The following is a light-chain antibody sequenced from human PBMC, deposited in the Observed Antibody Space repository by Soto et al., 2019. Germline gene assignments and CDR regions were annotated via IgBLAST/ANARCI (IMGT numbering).Light chain of an antibody. CDR3: SSYTSSTSRV. CDR1: SSDVGGYNY. Sequence: GTSSDVGGYNYVSWYQQHPGKAPKLMIYEVSNRPSGVSNRFSGSKSGNTASLTISGLQAEDEADYYCSSYTSSTSRVFGGGTKLTVL. V-gene: IGLV2-14*01. CDR2: EVS. J-gene: IGLJ2*01.